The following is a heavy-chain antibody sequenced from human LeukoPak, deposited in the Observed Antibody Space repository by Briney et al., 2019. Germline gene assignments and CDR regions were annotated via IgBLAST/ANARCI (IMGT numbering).Heavy chain of an antibody. CDR1: GYTFTSYD. D-gene: IGHD1-26*01. CDR2: MNPNSGNT. V-gene: IGHV1-8*01. CDR3: ALWEGKYYFDY. J-gene: IGHJ4*02. Sequence: GASVNVSCKASGYTFTSYDINWVRQATGQGLEWMGWMNPNSGNTGYARKFQGRVTMTRDTSISTAYMELSRLRSDDTAVYYCALWEGKYYFDYWGQGTLVTVSS.